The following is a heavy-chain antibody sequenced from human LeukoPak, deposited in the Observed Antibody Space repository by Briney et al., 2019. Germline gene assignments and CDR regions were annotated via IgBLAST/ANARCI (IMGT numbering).Heavy chain of an antibody. CDR3: ARGLQYQLLKALGYYYMDV. CDR2: IIPISGTA. Sequence: SVKVSCKASGGTFSSHAIAWVRQAPGQGPEWMGGIIPISGTANYAQKFQGRVTITTDESTSTAYMELSSLTSDDTVVYYCARGLQYQLLKALGYYYMDVWGEGTTVTVSS. CDR1: GGTFSSHA. D-gene: IGHD2-2*01. V-gene: IGHV1-69*05. J-gene: IGHJ6*03.